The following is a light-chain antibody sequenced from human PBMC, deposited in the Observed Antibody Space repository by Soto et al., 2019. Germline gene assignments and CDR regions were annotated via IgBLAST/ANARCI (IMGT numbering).Light chain of an antibody. J-gene: IGKJ5*01. CDR3: QQSYSTPHT. CDR1: QTISTS. Sequence: DIQITQPPSSLSASVGDRFTITCRASQTISTSLNWYQQKPQKAPRLLIYAASSLQSGVPSRFSGSGSGTDFTLTISSLQPEDFATYYCQQSYSTPHTFGQGTRLEIK. V-gene: IGKV1-39*01. CDR2: AAS.